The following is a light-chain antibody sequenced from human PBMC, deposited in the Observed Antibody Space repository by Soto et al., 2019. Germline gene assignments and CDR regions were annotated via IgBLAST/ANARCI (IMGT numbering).Light chain of an antibody. J-gene: IGKJ1*01. V-gene: IGKV3-15*01. CDR3: QEYNNWPRT. CDR2: GAS. Sequence: EIVMTQSPATLSVSPGERATLSCRASQSVSRTLAWYQQKPGQAPRLLIYGASTRATGIPARFSGSGSGTEFTLTLSSLQSEDFAVYYCQEYNNWPRTFGQGTKVDIK. CDR1: QSVSRT.